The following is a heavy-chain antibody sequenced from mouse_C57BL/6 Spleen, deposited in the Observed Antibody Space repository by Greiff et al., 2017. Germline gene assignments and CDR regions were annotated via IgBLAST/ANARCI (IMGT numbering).Heavy chain of an antibody. J-gene: IGHJ4*01. CDR3: TRCDGYYYYAMDY. D-gene: IGHD2-3*01. CDR1: GYTFTSYW. Sequence: QVQLQQSGAELVRPGSSVKLSCKASGYTFTSYWMHWVKQRPIQGLEWIGNIDPSDSETHYNQKFKDKATLTVDKSSSTAYMQLSSLTSEDAAVYYCTRCDGYYYYAMDYWGQGTSVTVSS. CDR2: IDPSDSET. V-gene: IGHV1-52*01.